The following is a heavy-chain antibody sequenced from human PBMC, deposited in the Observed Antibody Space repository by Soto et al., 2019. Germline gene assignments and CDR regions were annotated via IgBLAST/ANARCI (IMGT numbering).Heavy chain of an antibody. Sequence: QITLKESGPTLVKPTQTLTLTCTFSGFSLSTSGVGVGWIRQPPGKALEWLALIYWDDDKRYSPALKSRLTITNDTSKNQVVLTMTNRDPVDTATYYCARTSDIVVVVAATPAKSNWFDPWGQGTLVTVSS. V-gene: IGHV2-5*02. CDR2: IYWDDDK. J-gene: IGHJ5*02. D-gene: IGHD2-15*01. CDR3: ARTSDIVVVVAATPAKSNWFDP. CDR1: GFSLSTSGVG.